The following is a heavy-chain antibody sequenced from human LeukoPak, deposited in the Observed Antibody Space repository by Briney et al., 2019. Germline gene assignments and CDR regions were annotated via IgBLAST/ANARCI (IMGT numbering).Heavy chain of an antibody. J-gene: IGHJ6*02. D-gene: IGHD3-10*01. CDR1: GFTFSSYA. Sequence: PGGSLRLSCAASGFTFSSYAMHWVRQAPGKGLEWVAVISYDGSNKYYADSVKGRFTISRDNSKNTLYLQMNSLRAEDTAVYYCARGFLWFGELFSYYYYGMDVWGQGTTVTVS. CDR2: ISYDGSNK. V-gene: IGHV3-30-3*01. CDR3: ARGFLWFGELFSYYYYGMDV.